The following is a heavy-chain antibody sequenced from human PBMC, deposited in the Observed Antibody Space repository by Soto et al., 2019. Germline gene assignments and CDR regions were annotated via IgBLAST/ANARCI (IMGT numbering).Heavy chain of an antibody. CDR1: GGSISSYY. V-gene: IGHV4-4*07. Sequence: QVQLQESGPGLVKPSETLSLTCTVSGGSISSYYWSWIRQPAGKGLEWIGRIYTSGSTNYNPSLKSRVTMSVDTSKNQFSLKLSSVTAADTAVYYCAREEYSSSSGPFDYWGQGTLVTVFS. CDR3: AREEYSSSSGPFDY. CDR2: IYTSGST. D-gene: IGHD6-6*01. J-gene: IGHJ4*02.